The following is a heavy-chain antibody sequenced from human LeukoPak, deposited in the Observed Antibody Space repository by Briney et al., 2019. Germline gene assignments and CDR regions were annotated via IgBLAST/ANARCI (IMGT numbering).Heavy chain of an antibody. CDR2: ISSSSNTI. J-gene: IGHJ4*02. Sequence: PGESLRLSCTASGFTFSIYSMNRVRQAPGKGLEWVSYISSSSNTIHYADSVKGRFTISRDNAKNSLYLQMNSLRAEDTGVYYCARDLYPGYWGQGTLVTVSS. CDR1: GFTFSIYS. V-gene: IGHV3-48*01. CDR3: ARDLYPGY. D-gene: IGHD3-16*01.